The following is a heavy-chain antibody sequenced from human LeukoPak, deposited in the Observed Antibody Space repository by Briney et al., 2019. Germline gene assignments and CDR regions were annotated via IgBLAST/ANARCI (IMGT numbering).Heavy chain of an antibody. CDR1: GGTFSSYA. D-gene: IGHD2/OR15-2a*01. CDR2: IIPIFGIA. Sequence: SVKVSCKPSGGTFSSYAISWVRQAPGQGLEWMGRIIPIFGIANYAQKFQGRVTITADKSTSTAYMELSSLRSEDTAVYYCARAGGTERIYYYYGMDVWGQGTTVTVSS. V-gene: IGHV1-69*04. J-gene: IGHJ6*02. CDR3: ARAGGTERIYYYYGMDV.